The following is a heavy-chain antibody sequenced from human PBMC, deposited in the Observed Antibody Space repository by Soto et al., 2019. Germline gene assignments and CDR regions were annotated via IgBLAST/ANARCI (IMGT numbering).Heavy chain of an antibody. J-gene: IGHJ2*01. CDR2: ISYDGSNK. Sequence: QVQLVESGGGVVQPGRSLRLSCAAAGFTFISYGIHWVRQAPGKGLEWVAVISYDGSNKYYADSVKGRFTITKDNSKHTLYLQISSLRAEDTAVYCRANQGNRRAVASTDWYFDLWGRGTLVTVSS. D-gene: IGHD6-19*01. V-gene: IGHV3-30*18. CDR1: GFTFISYG. CDR3: ANQGNRRAVASTDWYFDL.